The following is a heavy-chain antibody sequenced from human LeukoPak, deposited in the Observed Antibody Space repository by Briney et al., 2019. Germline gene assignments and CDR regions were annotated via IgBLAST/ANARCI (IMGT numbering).Heavy chain of an antibody. CDR1: GGTFSSYA. V-gene: IGHV1-69*05. Sequence: SVKVSCKASGGTFSSYAISWVRQAPGQGLEWLGGIIPIFGTANYAQKFQGRVTITTDESTSTAYMELSSLRSEDTAVYYCAREAAAEYYYYMDVWGKGTMVTVSS. CDR3: AREAAAEYYYYMDV. J-gene: IGHJ6*03. D-gene: IGHD6-13*01. CDR2: IIPIFGTA.